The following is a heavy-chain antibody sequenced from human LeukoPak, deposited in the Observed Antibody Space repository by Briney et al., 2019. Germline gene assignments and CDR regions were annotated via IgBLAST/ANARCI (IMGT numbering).Heavy chain of an antibody. V-gene: IGHV3-23*01. J-gene: IGHJ6*03. CDR3: ARAGDFWSKDYYYMDV. CDR1: GFTFSSYA. CDR2: ISGSGGST. D-gene: IGHD3-3*01. Sequence: GGSLRLSCAASGFTFSSYAMSWVRQAPGKGLEWVSAISGSGGSTYYADSVKGRFTISRDNSKNTLYLQMNSLRAEDTAVYYCARAGDFWSKDYYYMDVWGKGTTVTVSS.